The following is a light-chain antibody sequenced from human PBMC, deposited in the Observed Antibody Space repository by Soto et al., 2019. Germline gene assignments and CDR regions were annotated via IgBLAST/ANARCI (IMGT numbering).Light chain of an antibody. CDR1: QGISNF. Sequence: DIQMTQSPSSLSSSVGDIVTITCRASQGISNFLACYQQKPGKVSNLLIYAASTLQSGVPSRFSGSGSGTDFTLTISSLEPEDVANYYCQEYNSATHTFGGGTKVEIK. J-gene: IGKJ4*01. CDR3: QEYNSATHT. CDR2: AAS. V-gene: IGKV1-27*01.